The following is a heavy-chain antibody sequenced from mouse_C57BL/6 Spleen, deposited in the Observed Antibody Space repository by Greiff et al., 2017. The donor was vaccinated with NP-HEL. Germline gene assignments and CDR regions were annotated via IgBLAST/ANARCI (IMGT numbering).Heavy chain of an antibody. V-gene: IGHV3-6*01. CDR2: ISYDGSN. D-gene: IGHD1-1*01. CDR3: ARDQPIWGSSWFAY. CDR1: GYSITSGYY. J-gene: IGHJ3*01. Sequence: EVQLQESGPGLVKPSQSLSLTCSVTGYSITSGYYWNWIRQFPGNKLEWMGYISYDGSNNYNPSLKNRISITRDTSKNQFFLKLNSVTTEDTATYYCARDQPIWGSSWFAYWGQGTLVTVSA.